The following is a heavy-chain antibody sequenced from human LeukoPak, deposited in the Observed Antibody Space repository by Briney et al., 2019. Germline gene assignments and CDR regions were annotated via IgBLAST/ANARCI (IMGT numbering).Heavy chain of an antibody. D-gene: IGHD3-22*01. Sequence: GGSLRLSCAASGFTFSSYSMNWVRQAPGKGLEWVSYISSSSSTIYYADSVKGRFTISRDNAKNSLYLQMNSLRDDDTAVYYCARESKAYYYDSSGTTGAFDIWGQGTMVTVSS. J-gene: IGHJ3*02. CDR1: GFTFSSYS. CDR3: ARESKAYYYDSSGTTGAFDI. CDR2: ISSSSSTI. V-gene: IGHV3-48*02.